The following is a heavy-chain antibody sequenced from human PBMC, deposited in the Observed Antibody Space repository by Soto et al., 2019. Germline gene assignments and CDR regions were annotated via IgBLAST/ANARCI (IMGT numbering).Heavy chain of an antibody. J-gene: IGHJ6*02. CDR1: GYTFTSYS. CDR3: ARASLWQQAIWGSAMDV. Sequence: QVHLVQSGPEVKKPGASVNVSCKTSGYTFTSYSLLWVRQAPGQGLEWMAWLNPGKGNRILSPRFVGRLNVTRDTSASTGFMELRNLTSEDTSIYYCARASLWQQAIWGSAMDVWGQGTTVIVSS. CDR2: LNPGKGNR. D-gene: IGHD6-13*01. V-gene: IGHV1-3*01.